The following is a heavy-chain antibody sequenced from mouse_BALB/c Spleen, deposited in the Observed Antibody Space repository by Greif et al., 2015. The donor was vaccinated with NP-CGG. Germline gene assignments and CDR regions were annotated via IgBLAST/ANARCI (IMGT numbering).Heavy chain of an antibody. CDR2: INPSSGYT. CDR1: GYTFTSYT. D-gene: IGHD2-3*01. J-gene: IGHJ4*01. CDR3: ATSYDYAMDY. V-gene: IGHV1-4*01. Sequence: VKLMESGAELARPGASVKMSCKASGYTFTSYTMHWVKQRPGQGLEWIGYINPSSGYTNYNQKFKDKATLTTDKSSSTAYMQLSSLTSEDSAVYYCATSYDYAMDYWGQGTSVTVSS.